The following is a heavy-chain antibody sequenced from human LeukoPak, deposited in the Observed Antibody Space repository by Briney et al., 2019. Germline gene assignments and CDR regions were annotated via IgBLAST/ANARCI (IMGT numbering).Heavy chain of an antibody. Sequence: ASVKVSCKASGYTFTSYGISWVRQAPGQGLEWMGWISAYNGNTNYAQKLQGRVTMTTDTSTSTAYMELRSLRSDDTAVYYCARDKLVRGYYYGMDVWGQGTTVTVSS. CDR1: GYTFTSYG. CDR2: ISAYNGNT. V-gene: IGHV1-18*01. J-gene: IGHJ6*02. D-gene: IGHD6-6*01. CDR3: ARDKLVRGYYYGMDV.